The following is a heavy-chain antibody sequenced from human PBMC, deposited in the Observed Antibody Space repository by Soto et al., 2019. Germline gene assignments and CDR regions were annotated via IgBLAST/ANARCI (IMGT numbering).Heavy chain of an antibody. J-gene: IGHJ6*02. CDR1: GFTFSSYA. V-gene: IGHV3-30-3*01. D-gene: IGHD1-1*01. Sequence: QVQLVESGGGVVQPGRSLRLSCAASGFTFSSYAMHWVRQAPGKGLEWVAVISYDGSNKYYADSVKGRFTISRDNSKNXLXLKXNSLRAEDTAVYYCARDRLRYNWNDFPYYYYGMDVWGQGTTVTVSS. CDR3: ARDRLRYNWNDFPYYYYGMDV. CDR2: ISYDGSNK.